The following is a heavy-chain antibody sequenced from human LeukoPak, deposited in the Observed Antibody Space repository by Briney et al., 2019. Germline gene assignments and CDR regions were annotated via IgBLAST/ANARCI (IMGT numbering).Heavy chain of an antibody. Sequence: GGSLRLSCAASGFTVSSNYMSWVRQAPGKGLEWVSAISGSGGSTYYADSVKGRFTISRDNSKDTLYLQMNSLRAEDTAVYYCARRLWELLTHDYWGQGTLVTVSS. J-gene: IGHJ4*02. CDR1: GFTVSSNY. D-gene: IGHD1-26*01. V-gene: IGHV3-23*01. CDR3: ARRLWELLTHDY. CDR2: ISGSGGST.